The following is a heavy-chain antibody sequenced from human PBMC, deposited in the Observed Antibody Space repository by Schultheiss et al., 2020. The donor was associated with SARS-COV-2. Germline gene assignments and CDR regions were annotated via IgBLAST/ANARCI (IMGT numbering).Heavy chain of an antibody. CDR1: GYTFTGYY. D-gene: IGHD3-3*01. Sequence: ASVKVSCKASGYTFTGYYMHWVRQSPGQGLEWMGWINPNSGGTNYAQKFQGRVTMTRDTSISTAYMELSRLRSDDTAVYYCARGAILGVVTGDYWGQGTLVTVSS. V-gene: IGHV1-2*02. J-gene: IGHJ4*02. CDR2: INPNSGGT. CDR3: ARGAILGVVTGDY.